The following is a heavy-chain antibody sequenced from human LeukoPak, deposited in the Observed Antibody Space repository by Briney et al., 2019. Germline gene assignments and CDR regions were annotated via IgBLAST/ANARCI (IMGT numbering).Heavy chain of an antibody. V-gene: IGHV4-31*03. J-gene: IGHJ5*02. D-gene: IGHD6-13*01. CDR1: GGCISSGGYY. CDR2: IYYSGST. CDR3: ARSPSAAGAS. Sequence: SETLSLTCTVSGGCISSGGYYWSWIRQHPGKGLEWIGYIYYSGSTYYNPSLKSRVTISVDTSKNQFSLKLSSVTAADTAVYYCARSPSAAGASWGQGTLVTVSS.